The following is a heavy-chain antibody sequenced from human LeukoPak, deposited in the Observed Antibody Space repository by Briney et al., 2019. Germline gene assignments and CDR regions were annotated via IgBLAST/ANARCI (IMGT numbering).Heavy chain of an antibody. Sequence: PSETLSLTCTVSGGSISSSGYYWGWIRQPPGRGLEWIGSVDYTGITSHSPSLKSRVTISVDTSKNQFSLKVSSVSAADTGVYYCARVVGQFDPWGQGTLVTVSS. J-gene: IGHJ5*02. D-gene: IGHD2-15*01. CDR2: VDYTGIT. CDR3: ARVVGQFDP. CDR1: GGSISSSGYY. V-gene: IGHV4-39*01.